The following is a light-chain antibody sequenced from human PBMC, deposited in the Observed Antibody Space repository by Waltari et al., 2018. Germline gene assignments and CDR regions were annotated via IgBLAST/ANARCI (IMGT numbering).Light chain of an antibody. Sequence: QSALTQPRSVSGSPGRSVPISCTGTSGDVGGYKHFSSYHQHPGNAPRVIIYEVSKRPSGVPDRFSGSKSGNRASLTISGLQAEDEADYYCCSYAGTDTWVFGGGTKLTVL. J-gene: IGLJ3*02. CDR3: CSYAGTDTWV. V-gene: IGLV2-11*01. CDR1: SGDVGGYKH. CDR2: EVS.